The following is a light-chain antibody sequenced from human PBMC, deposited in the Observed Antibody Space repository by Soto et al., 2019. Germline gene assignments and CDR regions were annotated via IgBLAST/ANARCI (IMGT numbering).Light chain of an antibody. CDR2: EVV. CDR3: KSYAGSNTYV. CDR1: KXDIGVYDF. J-gene: IGLJ1*01. V-gene: IGLV2-8*01. Sequence: QSVLTQPHSASGSPGQSVTISCTGTKXDIGVYDFVSWYQHHPGKAPRLIIYEVVQRPSGVPDRFSGSKSGNTASLTVSGLQAADEADYFCKSYAGSNTYVFGSGTKVTVL.